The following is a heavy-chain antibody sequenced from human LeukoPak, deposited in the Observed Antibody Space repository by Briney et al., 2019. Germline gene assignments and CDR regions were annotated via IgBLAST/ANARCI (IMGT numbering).Heavy chain of an antibody. Sequence: SETLSLTCTVSGDSVTNDFFWGWVRQPPGKELEWIGSFCLGRDTYYRPSLRSRVTISVDTSKNQFSLNLNSVTAADTAVYYCARWASISREPGGFFDHWGQGTLVTVSS. D-gene: IGHD1-14*01. V-gene: IGHV4-38-2*02. CDR3: ARWASISREPGGFFDH. J-gene: IGHJ4*02. CDR1: GDSVTNDFF. CDR2: FCLGRDT.